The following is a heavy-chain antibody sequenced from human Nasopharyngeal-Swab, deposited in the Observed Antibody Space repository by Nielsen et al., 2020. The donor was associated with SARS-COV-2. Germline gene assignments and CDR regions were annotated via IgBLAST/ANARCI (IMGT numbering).Heavy chain of an antibody. CDR2: ISSSGSTI. CDR3: AKDLVAATQGDYYYGMDV. V-gene: IGHV3-48*03. J-gene: IGHJ6*02. Sequence: GGSLRLSFAASGFTFSSYEMNWVRQAPGKGLEWVSYISSSGSTIYYADSVKGRFTISRDNAKNSLYLQMNSLRAEDTALYYCAKDLVAATQGDYYYGMDVWGQGTTVTVSS. D-gene: IGHD2-15*01. CDR1: GFTFSSYE.